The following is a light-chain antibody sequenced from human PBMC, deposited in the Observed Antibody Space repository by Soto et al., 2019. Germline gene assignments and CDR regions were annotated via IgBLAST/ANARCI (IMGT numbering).Light chain of an antibody. CDR1: QSIRSW. J-gene: IGKJ1*01. Sequence: DIQMTQSPSTLSAFVGDRVTITCRASQSIRSWLAWYQQKPGKAPKLLIYDASSLESGVPSRFSGSGSGTEFTLTISSLQPDDFATYYCQQYNSYSWTFGQGTKVEIK. V-gene: IGKV1-5*01. CDR3: QQYNSYSWT. CDR2: DAS.